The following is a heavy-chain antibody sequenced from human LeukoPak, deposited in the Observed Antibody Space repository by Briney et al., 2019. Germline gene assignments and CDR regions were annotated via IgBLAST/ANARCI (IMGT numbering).Heavy chain of an antibody. CDR1: GGSISSSSYY. Sequence: SETLSLTCTVSGGSISSSSYYWGWIRQPPGKGLEWIGSIYYSGSTYYNPSLKSRVTISVDTSKNQFSLKLSSVTAADTAVYYCARHIISGHLPWFDPWGQGTLVTVSS. J-gene: IGHJ5*02. CDR3: ARHIISGHLPWFDP. D-gene: IGHD3-10*01. V-gene: IGHV4-39*01. CDR2: IYYSGST.